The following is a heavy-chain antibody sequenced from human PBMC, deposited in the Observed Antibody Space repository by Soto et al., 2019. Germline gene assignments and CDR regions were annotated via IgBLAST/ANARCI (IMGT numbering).Heavy chain of an antibody. V-gene: IGHV3-53*02. CDR1: GFTVSSNY. J-gene: IGHJ3*02. D-gene: IGHD3-22*01. CDR2: IYSGGST. Sequence: EVQLVETGGGLIQPGGSLRLSCAASGFTVSSNYMSWVRHAPGKGLEWVSVIYSGGSTYYADSVKDRFTISRDNSKNTVYLQMNSLRAEDTAVYYCASEGPVILDAFDSWGQGTMVTVSS. CDR3: ASEGPVILDAFDS.